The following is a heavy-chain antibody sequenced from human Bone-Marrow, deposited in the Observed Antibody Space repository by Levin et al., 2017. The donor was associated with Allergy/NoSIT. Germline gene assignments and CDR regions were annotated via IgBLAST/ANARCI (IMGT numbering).Heavy chain of an antibody. CDR1: GGSFRGYY. CDR2: INHSGST. D-gene: IGHD6-19*01. Sequence: SQTLSLTCAVYGGSFRGYYWSWVRPPPWKGLEWIGEINHSGSTNYNPSLKSRVTISVDTSKNQFSLKLSSVTAADTAVYYCAGQQWLVYAFDIWGQGTMVTVSS. V-gene: IGHV4-34*01. CDR3: AGQQWLVYAFDI. J-gene: IGHJ3*02.